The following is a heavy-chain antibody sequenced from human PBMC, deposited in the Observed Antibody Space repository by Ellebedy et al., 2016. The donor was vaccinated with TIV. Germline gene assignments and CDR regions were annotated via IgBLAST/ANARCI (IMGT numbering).Heavy chain of an antibody. CDR1: GGSISRSSYY. Sequence: MPSETLSLTCTVSGGSISRSSYYWGWIRQPPGKGLEWIGTIYYSGSTNYNPSLKSRVTISVDTSKNQFSLKLSSVTAADTAVYYCARQVVGAYYYYYGMDVWGQGTTVTVSS. D-gene: IGHD1-26*01. CDR2: IYYSGST. J-gene: IGHJ6*02. V-gene: IGHV4-39*01. CDR3: ARQVVGAYYYYYGMDV.